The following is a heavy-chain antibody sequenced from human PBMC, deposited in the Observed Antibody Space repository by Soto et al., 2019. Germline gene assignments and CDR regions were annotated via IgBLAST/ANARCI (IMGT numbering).Heavy chain of an antibody. V-gene: IGHV4-34*01. CDR1: GGSFSGYY. J-gene: IGHJ6*02. Sequence: SETLSLTCAVYGGSFSGYYWSWIRQPPGKGREWIGEINHSGSTNYNPSLKRRVTISVDTSKNQFSLKVSSVTAAETAVYCCASGYGGIYYYYGMDVWGQGTTVTVSS. CDR3: ASGYGGIYYYYGMDV. D-gene: IGHD3-16*01. CDR2: INHSGST.